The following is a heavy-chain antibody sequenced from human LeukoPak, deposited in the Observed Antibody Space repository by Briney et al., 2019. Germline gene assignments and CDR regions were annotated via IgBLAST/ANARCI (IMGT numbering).Heavy chain of an antibody. D-gene: IGHD3-10*01. V-gene: IGHV4-34*01. J-gene: IGHJ4*02. CDR2: INHSGST. CDR3: ARAPPLLWFGERTFSFDY. Sequence: SETLSLTCAVYGGSFSGYYWSWIRQPPGKGLEWIGEINHSGSTNYNPSLKSRVTISVDTSKNQSSLKLSSVTAADTAVYYCARAPPLLWFGERTFSFDYWGQGTLVTVSS. CDR1: GGSFSGYY.